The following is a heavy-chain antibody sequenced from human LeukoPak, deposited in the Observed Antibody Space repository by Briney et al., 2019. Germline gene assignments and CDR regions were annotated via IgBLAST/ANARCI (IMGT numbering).Heavy chain of an antibody. CDR1: GYSISSGYY. D-gene: IGHD6-13*01. CDR3: ARYSIAAAGTAFDY. Sequence: SETLSLTCTVSGYSISSGYYWGWIRQPPGKGLEWIGSIYHSGSTYYNPSLKSRVTISVDTSKNQFSLKLSSVTAADTAVYYCARYSIAAAGTAFDYWGQGTLVTVSS. CDR2: IYHSGST. J-gene: IGHJ4*02. V-gene: IGHV4-38-2*02.